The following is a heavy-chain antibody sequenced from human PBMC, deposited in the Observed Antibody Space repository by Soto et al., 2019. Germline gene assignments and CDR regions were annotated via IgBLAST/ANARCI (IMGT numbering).Heavy chain of an antibody. CDR1: GYTFTGYY. V-gene: IGHV1-2*04. CDR3: ARVTTRGYSSSSEAFDI. D-gene: IGHD6-6*01. CDR2: INPNSGGT. J-gene: IGHJ3*02. Sequence: ASVKVSCKASGYTFTGYYMHWVRQAPGQGLEWMGWINPNSGGTNYAQKFQGWVTMTRDTSISTAYMELSRLRSDDTAVYYCARVTTRGYSSSSEAFDIWGQGTMVTVSS.